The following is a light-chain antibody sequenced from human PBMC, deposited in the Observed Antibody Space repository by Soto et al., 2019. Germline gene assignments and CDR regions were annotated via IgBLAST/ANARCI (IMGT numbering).Light chain of an antibody. CDR1: QGVGRNY. CDR2: GAS. V-gene: IGKV3-20*01. CDR3: QQLNSYPLT. Sequence: ENVLTQSPGALSLSPGERATLSCRASQGVGRNYLAWFQQKSGQAPRLVIYGASSRAAGIPDRLSGSGSGTDFTLTISRLEPEDFATYYCQQLNSYPLTFGGGTKVDIK. J-gene: IGKJ4*01.